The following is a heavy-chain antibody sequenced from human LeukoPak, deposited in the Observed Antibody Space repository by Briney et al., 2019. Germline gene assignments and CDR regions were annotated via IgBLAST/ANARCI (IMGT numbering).Heavy chain of an antibody. Sequence: GRSLRLSCAASGFTFSDYYMSWIRQAPGKGLEWVSYISNSGSTIYYADSVKGRFTISRDNSKNTLYLQMNSLRAEDTAVYYCAKVGVRVVAATPFDYWGQGTLVTVSS. D-gene: IGHD2-15*01. J-gene: IGHJ4*02. CDR2: ISNSGSTI. CDR3: AKVGVRVVAATPFDY. CDR1: GFTFSDYY. V-gene: IGHV3-11*01.